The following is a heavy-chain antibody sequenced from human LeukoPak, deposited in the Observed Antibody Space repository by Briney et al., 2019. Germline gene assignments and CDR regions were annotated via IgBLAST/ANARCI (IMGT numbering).Heavy chain of an antibody. Sequence: SETLSLTCTVSGYSISSGYYWGWIRQPPGKGLEWIGSIYHSGSTYYNPSLKSRVTISVDTSKNRFSLKLSSVTAADTAVYYCARYAYSSSSRPFDYWGQGTLVTVSS. D-gene: IGHD6-6*01. CDR2: IYHSGST. J-gene: IGHJ4*02. CDR3: ARYAYSSSSRPFDY. V-gene: IGHV4-38-2*02. CDR1: GYSISSGYY.